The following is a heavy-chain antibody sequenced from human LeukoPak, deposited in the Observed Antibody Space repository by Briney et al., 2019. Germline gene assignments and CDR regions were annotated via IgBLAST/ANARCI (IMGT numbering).Heavy chain of an antibody. J-gene: IGHJ4*02. D-gene: IGHD4-23*01. Sequence: GRSLRLSCAASGFTFSSYAMHWVRQAPGKGLEWVAVMSYDGSNKYYADSVKGRFTISRDNSKNTLYLHMNSLRPEDTAVFYCARRWSHIDYWGQGTLVTVSS. V-gene: IGHV3-30-3*01. CDR3: ARRWSHIDY. CDR1: GFTFSSYA. CDR2: MSYDGSNK.